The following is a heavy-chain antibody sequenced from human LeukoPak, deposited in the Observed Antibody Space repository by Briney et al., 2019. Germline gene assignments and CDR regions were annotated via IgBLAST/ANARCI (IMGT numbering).Heavy chain of an antibody. CDR2: ISYTGNT. CDR3: ARTNYALFDP. CDR1: GGSITNSY. V-gene: IGHV4-59*08. J-gene: IGHJ5*02. D-gene: IGHD1-7*01. Sequence: SETLSLTCIVSGGSITNSYWNWIRQPPGKGLEWIGHISYTGNTNYNPSLKSRVTISIDTSKNQFSLKLSSVTAADTAVYYCARTNYALFDPWGQGTLVTVSS.